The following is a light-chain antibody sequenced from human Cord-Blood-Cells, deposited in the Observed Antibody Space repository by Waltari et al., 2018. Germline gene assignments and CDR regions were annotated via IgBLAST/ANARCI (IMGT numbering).Light chain of an antibody. J-gene: IGKJ3*01. Sequence: EIVLTQSPATLSLSPGARATLSCRACRSVSSYLAWYQQKPGQSPRLLIYDASNSATGIPARCSGSGSGTDFTLTISSLEPEDFAVYYCQHRSNWPLTFGPGTKVDIK. CDR1: RSVSSY. CDR2: DAS. CDR3: QHRSNWPLT. V-gene: IGKV3-11*01.